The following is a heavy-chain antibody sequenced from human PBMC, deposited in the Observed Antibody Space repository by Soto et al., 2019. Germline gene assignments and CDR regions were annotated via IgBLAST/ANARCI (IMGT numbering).Heavy chain of an antibody. V-gene: IGHV4-30-2*01. J-gene: IGHJ3*02. CDR3: ARGLSGDIDAFDI. CDR1: GGSISSGGYS. CDR2: IYHSGST. D-gene: IGHD4-17*01. Sequence: QLQLQESGSGLVKPSQTLSLTCAVSGGSISSGGYSWSWIRQPPGKGLEWIGYIYHSGSTYYNPSLQGRGTISVDRSKNQFSLKLSSVTAADTAVYYCARGLSGDIDAFDIWGQGTMVTVSS.